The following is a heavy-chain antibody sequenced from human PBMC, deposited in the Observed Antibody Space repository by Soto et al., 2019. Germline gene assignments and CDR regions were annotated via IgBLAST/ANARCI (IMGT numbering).Heavy chain of an antibody. CDR3: ARGSSSSGRHFDY. CDR2: INPNSGDT. D-gene: IGHD6-6*01. V-gene: IGHV1-2*02. Sequence: QVQLVQSGAEVKKPGASEKVSCKASEYTFTGYYMHWVRQAPGQGLESMGWINPNSGDTNYAQKFQGRVTMTRDTSISTAYMELNRLTSDDTAVYYCARGSSSSGRHFDYWGQGTLVTVSS. CDR1: EYTFTGYY. J-gene: IGHJ4*02.